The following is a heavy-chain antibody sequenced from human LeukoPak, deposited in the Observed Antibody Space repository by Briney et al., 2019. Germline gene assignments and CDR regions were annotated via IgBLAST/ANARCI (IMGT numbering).Heavy chain of an antibody. CDR3: ARTTYYYDSSGSGDFDY. CDR2: ISGSGGST. J-gene: IGHJ4*02. CDR1: GFTFSSYA. D-gene: IGHD3-22*01. V-gene: IGHV3-23*01. Sequence: GGSLRLSCAASGFTFSSYAMRWVRQAPGKGLEWVSAISGSGGSTYYADSVKGRFTISRDNSKNTLYLQMNSLRAEQPAVYYCARTTYYYDSSGSGDFDYWGQGTLVTVSS.